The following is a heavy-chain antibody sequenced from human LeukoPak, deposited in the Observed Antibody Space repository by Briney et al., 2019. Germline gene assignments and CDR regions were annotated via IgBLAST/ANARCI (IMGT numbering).Heavy chain of an antibody. J-gene: IGHJ3*02. Sequence: KASETLSLTCNVSGGSISSSNYCWGWIRQPPGKGLEWLGSIYYSGRTYDNQSLKRRLTLSVDTSKNQLSLKLRFVTTTDTAVYYCARHMARSDVFDIWGQGTMVTVSS. D-gene: IGHD3-10*01. CDR3: ARHMARSDVFDI. CDR1: GGSISSSNYC. CDR2: IYYSGRT. V-gene: IGHV4-39*01.